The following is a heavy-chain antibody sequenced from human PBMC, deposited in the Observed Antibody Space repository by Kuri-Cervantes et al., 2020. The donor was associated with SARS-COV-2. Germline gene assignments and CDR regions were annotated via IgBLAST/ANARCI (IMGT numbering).Heavy chain of an antibody. D-gene: IGHD1-26*01. CDR2: IKQDGSEK. CDR3: ARDFFPGRELLSLGGMDV. Sequence: GGSLRLSCAASGFTFSSYWMSWVRQAPGKGLEWVANIKQDGSEKYYVASVKGRFTISRDNAKNSLYLQMNSLRAEDTAVYYCARDFFPGRELLSLGGMDVWGQGTTVTVSS. J-gene: IGHJ6*02. V-gene: IGHV3-7*03. CDR1: GFTFSSYW.